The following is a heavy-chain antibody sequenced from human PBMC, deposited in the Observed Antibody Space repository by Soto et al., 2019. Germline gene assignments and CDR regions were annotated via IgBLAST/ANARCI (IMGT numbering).Heavy chain of an antibody. CDR2: INPNSGGT. J-gene: IGHJ4*02. D-gene: IGHD3-22*01. CDR1: GYTFTGYY. CDR3: ARDSHLYYYDSSGYPSY. V-gene: IGHV1-2*02. Sequence: ASVKVSCKASGYTFTGYYMHWVRQAPGQGLEWMGWINPNSGGTNYAQKFQGRVTMTRDTSISTAYMELSRLRSDDTAVYYCARDSHLYYYDSSGYPSYWGQGTLVTVSS.